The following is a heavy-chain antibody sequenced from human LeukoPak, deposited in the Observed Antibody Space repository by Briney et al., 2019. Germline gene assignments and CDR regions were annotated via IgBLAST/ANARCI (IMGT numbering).Heavy chain of an antibody. Sequence: GSLRLSCAASGFTVSTNYMTWVRQAPGKGLQWVSLIDSGGSTFYTDSVKGRFTMSRDNSKKTLYLQMNSLRAEDTAVYYCARDIGRWGYYFYAMDVWGQGTTVTVSS. J-gene: IGHJ6*02. CDR3: ARDIGRWGYYFYAMDV. CDR1: GFTVSTNY. V-gene: IGHV3-66*01. CDR2: IDSGGST. D-gene: IGHD3-10*01.